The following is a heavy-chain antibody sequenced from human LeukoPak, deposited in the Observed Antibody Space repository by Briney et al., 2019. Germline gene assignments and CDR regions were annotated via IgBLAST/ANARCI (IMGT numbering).Heavy chain of an antibody. CDR3: GREGTYSDFWGVYTFDY. D-gene: IGHD3-3*01. J-gene: IGHJ4*02. CDR2: IIPIFGTA. Sequence: SVKVSCKASGGTFSSYAISWVRQAPGQGLEWMGGIIPIFGTANYAQKFQGRVTITADESTSTAYMELSSLRSEDTAGYYCGREGTYSDFWGVYTFDYWGQETLSPSPQ. CDR1: GGTFSSYA. V-gene: IGHV1-69*13.